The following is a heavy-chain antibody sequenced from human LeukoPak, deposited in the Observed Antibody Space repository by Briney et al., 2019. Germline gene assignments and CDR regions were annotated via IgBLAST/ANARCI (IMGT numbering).Heavy chain of an antibody. CDR2: IYHGGNT. J-gene: IGHJ5*02. D-gene: IGHD3-3*01. V-gene: IGHV4-61*01. Sequence: SETLSLTCAVSGASVSSDNYYWNWIRQPPGKGLERIGYIYHGGNTNYNPSLEGRATISLDTSKNQFSLRLKSVTAADTAIFYCATERSEWPGRWFDPWGQGTLVTVSS. CDR3: ATERSEWPGRWFDP. CDR1: GASVSSDNYY.